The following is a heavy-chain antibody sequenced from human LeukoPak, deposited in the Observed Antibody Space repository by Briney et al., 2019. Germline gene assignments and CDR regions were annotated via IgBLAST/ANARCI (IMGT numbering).Heavy chain of an antibody. V-gene: IGHV3-21*01. D-gene: IGHD1-26*01. Sequence: PGGSLRLSCAASGFTFRSYSMSWVRQAPGKGLEWVSSISSSSSYIYYADSVKGRFTISRDNAKNSLYLQMNSLRAEDTAVYYCASDNWELQTGYAFDIWGQGTMVTVSS. J-gene: IGHJ3*02. CDR2: ISSSSSYI. CDR1: GFTFRSYS. CDR3: ASDNWELQTGYAFDI.